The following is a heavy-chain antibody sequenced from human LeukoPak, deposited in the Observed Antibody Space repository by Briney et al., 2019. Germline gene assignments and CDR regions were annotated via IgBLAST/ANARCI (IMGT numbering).Heavy chain of an antibody. CDR2: ISGSGGST. CDR3: AKTMVRGVTGPFDP. V-gene: IGHV3-23*01. Sequence: GGTLRLSCAASGFTFSTYGMSWVRQAPGKGLEWVSGISGSGGSTYYADSVKGRFTISRDNSKNTLYLQMNSLRAEDTAVYYCAKTMVRGVTGPFDPWGQGTLVTVSS. D-gene: IGHD3-10*01. CDR1: GFTFSTYG. J-gene: IGHJ5*02.